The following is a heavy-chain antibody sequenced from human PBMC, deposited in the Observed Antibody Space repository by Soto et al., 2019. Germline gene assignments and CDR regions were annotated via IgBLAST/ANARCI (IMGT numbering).Heavy chain of an antibody. CDR1: GFTFGSYE. Sequence: GGSLRLSCAASGFTFGSYELNWVRQAPGKGLEWVSHISTGVGTKYYTDSVKGRFTISRENPKKSLYPQMNRLRAEDTAVYECVATGTGLGGLDHWGQGTLVTVSS. J-gene: IGHJ4*02. V-gene: IGHV3-48*03. CDR3: VATGTGLGGLDH. D-gene: IGHD3-9*01. CDR2: ISTGVGTK.